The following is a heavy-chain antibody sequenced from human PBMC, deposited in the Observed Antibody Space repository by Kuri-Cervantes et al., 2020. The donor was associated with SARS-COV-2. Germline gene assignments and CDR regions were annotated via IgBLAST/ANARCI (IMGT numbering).Heavy chain of an antibody. V-gene: IGHV4-59*12. J-gene: IGHJ6*03. CDR1: GGSISSYY. D-gene: IGHD6-13*01. CDR3: AVYSSSPYDYYMDV. Sequence: GSLRLSCTVSGGSISSYYCSWIRQPQGKGLEWIGYIYYSGSTNYNTSLKSRVTISVDKSKDQFSLKLSSVTASDTAVYYCAVYSSSPYDYYMDVWGKGTTVTVSS. CDR2: IYYSGST.